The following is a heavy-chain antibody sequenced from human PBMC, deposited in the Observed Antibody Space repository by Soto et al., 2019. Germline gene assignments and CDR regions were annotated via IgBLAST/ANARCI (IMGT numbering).Heavy chain of an antibody. J-gene: IGHJ4*02. CDR2: ISGNSGTT. CDR3: AKGRAITVFGVITPFDS. D-gene: IGHD3-3*01. CDR1: GFNFSNYA. V-gene: IGHV3-23*01. Sequence: EVQLLESGGDFKQPGGSLRLSCAGSGFNFSNYALNWVRQAPGKRLEWVSVISGNSGTTYYAASVKGRFTISRDNSKKTLYLQMNSLGADDTAVYYCAKGRAITVFGVITPFDSWGQGTLVTVSS.